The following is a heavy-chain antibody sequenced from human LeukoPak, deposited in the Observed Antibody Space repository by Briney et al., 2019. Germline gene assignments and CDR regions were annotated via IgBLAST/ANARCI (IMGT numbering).Heavy chain of an antibody. CDR3: ATGPEDDSSGYYAGYYFDY. CDR1: GRSMSSGDYY. J-gene: IGHJ4*02. D-gene: IGHD3-22*01. V-gene: IGHV4-30-4*01. Sequence: KTSETLSLTCTVSGRSMSSGDYYWSWIRQPPGKGLERIGYIYYSGSTYYNPSLKSRVTISVDTSKNQFSLKLSSVTAADTAVYYCATGPEDDSSGYYAGYYFDYWGQGTLVTVSS. CDR2: IYYSGST.